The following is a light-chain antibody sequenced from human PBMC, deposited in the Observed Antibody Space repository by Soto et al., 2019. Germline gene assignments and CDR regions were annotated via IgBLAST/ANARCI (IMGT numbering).Light chain of an antibody. V-gene: IGLV2-14*01. CDR3: SSYSISTAYL. Sequence: QSVLTQPASVSGSPGQSITISCTGISSDVGGYDYVSWYQLHPGKAPKLMVFEVSNRPSGVSYRFSGSKSGNTASLTISGLQSEDEADYFCSSYSISTAYLFGTGTKLTVL. CDR1: SSDVGGYDY. CDR2: EVS. J-gene: IGLJ1*01.